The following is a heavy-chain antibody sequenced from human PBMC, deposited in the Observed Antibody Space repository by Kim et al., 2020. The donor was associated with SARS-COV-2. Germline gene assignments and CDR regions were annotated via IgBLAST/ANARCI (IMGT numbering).Heavy chain of an antibody. CDR3: ARDDYGGPQSGDY. Sequence: YAQKLQSRGTMTTDTSTSTAYMELRSLRSGDTAVYYCARDDYGGPQSGDYWGQGTLVTVSS. V-gene: IGHV1-18*01. J-gene: IGHJ4*02. D-gene: IGHD4-17*01.